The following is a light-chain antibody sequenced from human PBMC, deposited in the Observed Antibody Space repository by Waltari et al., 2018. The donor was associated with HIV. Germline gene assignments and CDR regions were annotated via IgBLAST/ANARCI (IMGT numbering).Light chain of an antibody. Sequence: DFVMTQSPDSLAVSLGARATITCKSSPSLLYNSDKKDYLGWYQQKPGQPPKLLILWASTRQSGVPDRFSGSGSGTDFTLTISSLQDEDVAVYFCQQYFDIPLTFGGGTKVDLK. CDR2: WAS. CDR1: PSLLYNSDKKDY. J-gene: IGKJ4*01. V-gene: IGKV4-1*01. CDR3: QQYFDIPLT.